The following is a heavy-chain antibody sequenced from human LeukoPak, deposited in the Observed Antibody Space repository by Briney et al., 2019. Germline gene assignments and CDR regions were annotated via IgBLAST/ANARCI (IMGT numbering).Heavy chain of an antibody. D-gene: IGHD2-15*01. CDR3: AREEGYCSGGSRYYYGMDV. V-gene: IGHV1-46*01. CDR1: GYTFTSYY. CDR2: INPSGGST. Sequence: ASVKVSCKASGYTFTSYYMHWVRQAPGQGLEWMGIINPSGGSTSYAQKFQGRVTMTRDTSTSTVYMELSSLRSEDTAVYYCAREEGYCSGGSRYYYGMDVWGKGTTVTVSS. J-gene: IGHJ6*04.